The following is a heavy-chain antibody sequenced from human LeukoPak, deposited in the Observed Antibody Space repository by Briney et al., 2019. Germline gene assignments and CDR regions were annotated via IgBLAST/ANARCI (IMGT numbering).Heavy chain of an antibody. J-gene: IGHJ6*02. Sequence: GGSLRLSCAASGFTFSSYAMSWVRQAPGKGLEWVSSISGSNDNTYYADSVKDRFTISRDNSKNTLSLQMNSLRAEDTAVYYCAKAPYVSSPYYYGMDVWGQGTTVTVSS. CDR3: AKAPYVSSPYYYGMDV. CDR2: ISGSNDNT. V-gene: IGHV3-23*01. CDR1: GFTFSSYA. D-gene: IGHD3-10*02.